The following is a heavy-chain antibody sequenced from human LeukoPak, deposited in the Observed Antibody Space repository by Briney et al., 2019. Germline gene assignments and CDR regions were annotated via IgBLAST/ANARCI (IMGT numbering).Heavy chain of an antibody. CDR1: GGTFSSYG. CDR2: IIPILGIA. D-gene: IGHD2-2*01. V-gene: IGHV1-69*04. Sequence: GASVKVSCKASGGTFSSYGISWVRQAPGQGLEWMGRIIPILGIANYAQKFQGRVTITADKSTSTAYMELSSLRSEDTAVYYCARGQIPAAMPDYYYYGMDVWGQGTTVTVSS. J-gene: IGHJ6*02. CDR3: ARGQIPAAMPDYYYYGMDV.